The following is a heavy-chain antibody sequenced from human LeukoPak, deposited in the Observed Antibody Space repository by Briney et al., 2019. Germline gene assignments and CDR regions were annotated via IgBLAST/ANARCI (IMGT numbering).Heavy chain of an antibody. Sequence: GGTLRLSCAASGFTFSSYAMSWVRQAPGKGLEWVSAISGSGGSTYYADSVKGRFTISRDNSKNTLYLQMNSLRAEGTAVYYCARRMPGYSSSWYGKDYYYYMDVWGKGTTVTVSS. CDR3: ARRMPGYSSSWYGKDYYYYMDV. CDR1: GFTFSSYA. V-gene: IGHV3-23*01. D-gene: IGHD6-13*01. J-gene: IGHJ6*03. CDR2: ISGSGGST.